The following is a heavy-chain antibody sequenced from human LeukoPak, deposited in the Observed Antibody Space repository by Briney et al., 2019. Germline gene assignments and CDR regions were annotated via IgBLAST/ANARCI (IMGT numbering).Heavy chain of an antibody. J-gene: IGHJ4*02. CDR1: GCSFTSYW. D-gene: IGHD5-18*01. CDR2: IYPGDSDT. V-gene: IGHV5-51*01. CDR3: ARSYGYSYGYPDY. Sequence: GESLKISCKGSGCSFTSYWIGWVRQLPGKGLEWMGIIYPGDSDTRYSPSFQGQVTISADKSISTAYLQWSSLKASDTAMYYCARSYGYSYGYPDYWGQGTLVTVSS.